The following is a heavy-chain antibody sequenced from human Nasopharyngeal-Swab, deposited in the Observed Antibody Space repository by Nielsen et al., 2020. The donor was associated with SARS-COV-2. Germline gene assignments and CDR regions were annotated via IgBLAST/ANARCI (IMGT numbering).Heavy chain of an antibody. CDR3: AKALQPYYDSSGYYYYYYGMDV. Sequence: GESLKISCAASGFTFSSYAMSWVRQAPGKGLEWVSAISGSGGSTYYADSVKGRFTISRDNSKNTLYLQMNSLRAEDTAVYYCAKALQPYYDSSGYYYYYYGMDVWGQGTTVTVSS. V-gene: IGHV3-23*01. J-gene: IGHJ6*02. CDR2: ISGSGGST. D-gene: IGHD3-22*01. CDR1: GFTFSSYA.